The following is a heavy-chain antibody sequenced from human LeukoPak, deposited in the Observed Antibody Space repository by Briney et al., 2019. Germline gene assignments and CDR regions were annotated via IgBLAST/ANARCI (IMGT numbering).Heavy chain of an antibody. V-gene: IGHV1-2*02. J-gene: IGHJ3*02. Sequence: ASVKVSCKASGYTFTDNYVHWVRQAPGQGLEYMGWINPNSGGAKYAQKFQDRVTMNRDTSITTAYMELSRLTSDDTAIYYCARIMEYYDFTPRGFDIWGQGTMVAVSS. D-gene: IGHD3/OR15-3a*01. CDR1: GYTFTDNY. CDR2: INPNSGGA. CDR3: ARIMEYYDFTPRGFDI.